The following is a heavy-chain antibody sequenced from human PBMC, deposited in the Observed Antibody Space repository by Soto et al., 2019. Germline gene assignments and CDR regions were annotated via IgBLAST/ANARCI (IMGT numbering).Heavy chain of an antibody. D-gene: IGHD1-26*01. CDR2: IYYSGST. CDR3: ATQEVGGTYVYTFDP. V-gene: IGHV4-59*12. Sequence: SETLSLTCTVSGGSISGFYWSWIRQPPGKGLEWIWYIYYSGSTNYNPSLESRVTISVDTSKNQFSLKLNSVTPEDTAVYYCATQEVGGTYVYTFDPWGQGTLVTVSS. J-gene: IGHJ5*02. CDR1: GGSISGFY.